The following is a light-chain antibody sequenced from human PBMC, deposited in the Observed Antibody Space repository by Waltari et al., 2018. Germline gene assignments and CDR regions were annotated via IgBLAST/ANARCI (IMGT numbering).Light chain of an antibody. CDR1: QSLFYNSNIQHY. CDR2: WAS. CDR3: HQYYSLFT. J-gene: IGKJ3*01. Sequence: DIVMTHSPYSLAVSLGERATINCKSSQSLFYNSNIQHYLAWYQQKPGQSPKLLTYWASTRESGVPDRFSGSVYGTDFTLTISTLQAEDVVVYYCHQYYSLFTFGPGTKVDIK. V-gene: IGKV4-1*01.